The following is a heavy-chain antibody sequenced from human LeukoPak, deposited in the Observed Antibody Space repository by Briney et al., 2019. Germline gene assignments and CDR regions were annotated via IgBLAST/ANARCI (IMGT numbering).Heavy chain of an antibody. CDR1: GFTFSSYA. CDR2: ISYDGSNK. Sequence: GGSLRLSCAASGFTFSSYAMHWVRQAPGKGLEWVAVISYDGSNKYYADSVKGRFTISRDNSKNTLYLQMNSLRAEDTAVYYCAYSSGYLGAFDIWGQGTMVTVSS. J-gene: IGHJ3*02. CDR3: AYSSGYLGAFDI. D-gene: IGHD3-3*01. V-gene: IGHV3-30-3*01.